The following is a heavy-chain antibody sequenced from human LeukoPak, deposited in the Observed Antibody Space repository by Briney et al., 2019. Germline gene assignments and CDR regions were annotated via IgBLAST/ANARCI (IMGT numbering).Heavy chain of an antibody. CDR1: GYTFTSYD. Sequence: ASVKVSCKASGYTFTSYDINWVRQATGQGLEWMGWMNPNSGNTGHAQKFQGRVTITRNTSISTAYMELSSLRSEDTAVYYCARGWLQFYFDLWGRGTLVTVSS. CDR2: MNPNSGNT. V-gene: IGHV1-8*03. CDR3: ARGWLQFYFDL. J-gene: IGHJ2*01. D-gene: IGHD5-24*01.